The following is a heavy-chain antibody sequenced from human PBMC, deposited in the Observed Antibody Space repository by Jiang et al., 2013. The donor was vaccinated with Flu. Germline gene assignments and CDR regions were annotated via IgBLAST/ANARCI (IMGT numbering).Heavy chain of an antibody. CDR2: IIPILGIA. D-gene: IGHD2-15*01. V-gene: IGHV1-69*04. CDR1: GGTFSSYA. CDR3: ARGLYCSGGSCQGSYWFDP. Sequence: GAEVKKPGSSVKVSCKASGGTFSSYAISWVRQAPGQGLEWMGRIIPILGIANYAQKFQGRVTITADKSTSTAYMELSSLRSEDTAVYYCARGLYCSGGSCQGSYWFDPWGQGTLVTVSS. J-gene: IGHJ5*02.